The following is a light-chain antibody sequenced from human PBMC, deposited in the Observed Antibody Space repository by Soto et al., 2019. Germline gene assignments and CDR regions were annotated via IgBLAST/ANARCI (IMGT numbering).Light chain of an antibody. J-gene: IGKJ2*01. CDR2: EVS. V-gene: IGKV3-15*01. Sequence: EIVMTQSPATLSVSPGERATLSYWASQSVSSNLAWYQQNPGQAPRLLIYEVSTRATGIPARFSGSGSGTEFTLTISSLQSEDFTVYYCQQYNKWPLTFGQGTKLEIK. CDR1: QSVSSN. CDR3: QQYNKWPLT.